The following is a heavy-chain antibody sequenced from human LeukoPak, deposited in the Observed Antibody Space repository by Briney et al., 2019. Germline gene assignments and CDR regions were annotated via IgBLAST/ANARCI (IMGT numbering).Heavy chain of an antibody. Sequence: ASVKVSCKASGYISISYGISWVRQAPGQGLEWMGWISAHNGNTNYAQKLQGRVTMTTDTSTSTASMELRSLRSDDTAVYYCARAINYYGSGSYGGYFDYWGQGTLVTVSS. D-gene: IGHD3-10*01. CDR3: ARAINYYGSGSYGGYFDY. J-gene: IGHJ4*02. CDR1: GYISISYG. CDR2: ISAHNGNT. V-gene: IGHV1-18*01.